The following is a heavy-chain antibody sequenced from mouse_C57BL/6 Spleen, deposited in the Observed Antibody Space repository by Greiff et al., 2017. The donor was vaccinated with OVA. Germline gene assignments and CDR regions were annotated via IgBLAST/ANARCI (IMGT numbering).Heavy chain of an antibody. V-gene: IGHV2-6-1*01. J-gene: IGHJ4*01. CDR1: GFSLTSYG. D-gene: IGHD2-12*01. Sequence: VQLQQSGPGLVAPSQSLSITCTVSGFSLTSYGVHWVRQPPGQGLEWLVVIWSDGSTTYNSALNSRLSISKDTSKSQVFLKMNSLQTDDTAMYCCARHGGLYGAMDYWGQGTSVTVSS. CDR2: IWSDGST. CDR3: ARHGGLYGAMDY.